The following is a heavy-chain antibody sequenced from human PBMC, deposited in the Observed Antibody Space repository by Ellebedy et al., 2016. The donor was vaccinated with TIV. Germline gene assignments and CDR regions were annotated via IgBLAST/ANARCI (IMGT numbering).Heavy chain of an antibody. Sequence: PGGSLRLSCATSGFSFSTYSMNWVRQAPGKGLEWVSSISSNSRYIYYGESVKGRFTISRDNAKNSLYLQMNSLRAEDTAVYYCVRDPRERYSFDSWGQGTLVTVSS. CDR2: ISSNSRYI. J-gene: IGHJ4*02. CDR3: VRDPRERYSFDS. CDR1: GFSFSTYS. D-gene: IGHD1-1*01. V-gene: IGHV3-21*01.